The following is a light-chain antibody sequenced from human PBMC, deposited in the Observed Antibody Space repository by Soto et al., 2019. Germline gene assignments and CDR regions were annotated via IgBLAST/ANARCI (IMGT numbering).Light chain of an antibody. J-gene: IGKJ5*01. CDR3: QQYYSYPRT. CDR2: DAS. V-gene: IGKV1-13*02. CDR1: QGISSA. Sequence: IQLTQSPSSLSASVGDRVTITCRASQGISSALAWYQQKPGKAPKLLIYDASSLESGVPSRFSGSGSGTDFTLTISCLQSEDFATYYCQQYYSYPRTFGQGTRLEIK.